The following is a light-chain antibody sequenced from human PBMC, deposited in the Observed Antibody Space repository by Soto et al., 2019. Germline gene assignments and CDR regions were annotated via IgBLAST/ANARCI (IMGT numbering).Light chain of an antibody. J-gene: IGLJ1*01. V-gene: IGLV2-18*02. Sequence: QSVLTQPPSVSGSPGQSGTISCTGTSSDVGYYNRVSWYQQPPGTAPKLMIYEVTNRPSGVPDRFSASKSGNTASLTISGLQAEDEADYYCCSLTTSSTYVFGTGTKVTVL. CDR3: CSLTTSSTYV. CDR1: SSDVGYYNR. CDR2: EVT.